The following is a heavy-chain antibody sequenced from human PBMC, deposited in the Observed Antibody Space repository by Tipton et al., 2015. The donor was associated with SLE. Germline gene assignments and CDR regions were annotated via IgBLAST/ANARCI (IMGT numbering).Heavy chain of an antibody. D-gene: IGHD3-10*01. CDR3: TRSLIQFYGSGSYYTS. CDR1: GFTFSSYW. J-gene: IGHJ4*02. Sequence: SLRLSCAASGFTFSSYWMSWVRQAPGKGLEWVGFIRSKAYGGTTEYAASVKGRFTISRDDSKSIAYLQMNSLKTEDTAVYYCTRSLIQFYGSGSYYTSWGQGTLVTVSS. CDR2: IRSKAYGGTT. V-gene: IGHV3-49*04.